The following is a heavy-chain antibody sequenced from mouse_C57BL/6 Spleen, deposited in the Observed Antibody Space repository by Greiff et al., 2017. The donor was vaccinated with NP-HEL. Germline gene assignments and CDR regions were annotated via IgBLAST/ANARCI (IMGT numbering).Heavy chain of an antibody. J-gene: IGHJ2*01. CDR3: ASEEIDYFDY. Sequence: VQLQQSGPELVKPGASVKISCKASGYSFTSYYIHWVKQRPGQGLEWIGWIYPGSGNTKYNEKFKGKATLTADTSSSTAYMQLSSLTSEDSAVYYCASEEIDYFDYWGQGTTLTVSS. CDR2: IYPGSGNT. V-gene: IGHV1-66*01. CDR1: GYSFTSYY. D-gene: IGHD5-1-1*01.